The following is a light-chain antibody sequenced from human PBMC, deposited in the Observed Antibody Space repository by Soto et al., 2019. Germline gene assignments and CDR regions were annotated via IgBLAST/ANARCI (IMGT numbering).Light chain of an antibody. CDR3: QSYDISLRGHV. CDR1: SSNIGAGYD. V-gene: IGLV1-40*01. J-gene: IGLJ1*01. Sequence: QSVLTQPPSVSGAPGQRVTISCTGSSSNIGAGYDVHWYQQLPGTAPKLLIYDNSNRPSGVPDRFSASKSGTSASLAITGLQAEDEADYYCQSYDISLRGHVFGAGTKLTVL. CDR2: DNS.